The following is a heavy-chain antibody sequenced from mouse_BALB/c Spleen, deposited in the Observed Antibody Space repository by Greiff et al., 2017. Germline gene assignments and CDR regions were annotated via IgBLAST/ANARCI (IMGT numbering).Heavy chain of an antibody. CDR1: GFNIKDTY. V-gene: IGHV14-3*02. J-gene: IGHJ3*01. D-gene: IGHD2-4*01. Sequence: EVKLVESGAELVKPGASVKLSCTASGFNIKDTYMHWVKQRPEQGLEWIGRIDPANGNTKYDPKFQGKATITADTSSNTAYLQLSSLTSEDTAVYYCAGIYYDYDEGFAYWGQGTLVTVSA. CDR2: IDPANGNT. CDR3: AGIYYDYDEGFAY.